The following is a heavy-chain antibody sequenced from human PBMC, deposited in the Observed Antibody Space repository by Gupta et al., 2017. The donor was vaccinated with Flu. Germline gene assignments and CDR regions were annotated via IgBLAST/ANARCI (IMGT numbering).Heavy chain of an antibody. CDR2: ISGSGGST. D-gene: IGHD3-10*01. V-gene: IGHV3-23*01. CDR1: GFTFSSYA. Sequence: EVQLLESGGGLVQPGGSLRHSCAASGFTFSSYAMSWVRQAPGKGLEWVSAISGSGGSTYYADSVKGRFTISRDNSKNTLYLQMNSLRAEDTAVYYCAKVGGGYGSGSLDDYWCQGTLVTVSS. J-gene: IGHJ4*02. CDR3: AKVGGGYGSGSLDDY.